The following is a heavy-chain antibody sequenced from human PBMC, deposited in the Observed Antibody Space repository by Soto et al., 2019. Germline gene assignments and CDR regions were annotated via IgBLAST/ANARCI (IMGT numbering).Heavy chain of an antibody. J-gene: IGHJ3*02. CDR3: ATDPPRIVGANDAFDI. V-gene: IGHV1-24*01. CDR1: GYTLTELS. D-gene: IGHD1-26*01. Sequence: ASVKVSCKVSGYTLTELSMHWVRQAPGKGLEWMGGFDPEDGETIYAQKFQGRVTMTEDTSTDTAYMELSSLRSEDTAVYYCATDPPRIVGANDAFDIWGQGTMVTVSS. CDR2: FDPEDGET.